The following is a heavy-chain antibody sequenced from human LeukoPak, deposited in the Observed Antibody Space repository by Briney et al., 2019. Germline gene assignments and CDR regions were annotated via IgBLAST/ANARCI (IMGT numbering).Heavy chain of an antibody. CDR1: GYTFTGYY. CDR2: INPNSGGT. Sequence: ASVKVSCKASGYTFTGYYMHWVRQAPGQGLEWMGWINPNSGGTNYAQKFQGRVTMTRDTSISTAYMELSRLRSDDTAVYYCARDCHVAVAGNGCLNWYFDLWGRGTLVTVSS. D-gene: IGHD6-19*01. V-gene: IGHV1-2*02. J-gene: IGHJ2*01. CDR3: ARDCHVAVAGNGCLNWYFDL.